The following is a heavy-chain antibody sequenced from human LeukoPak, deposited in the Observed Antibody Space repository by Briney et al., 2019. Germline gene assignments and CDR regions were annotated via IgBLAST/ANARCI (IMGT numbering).Heavy chain of an antibody. V-gene: IGHV4-59*08. J-gene: IGHJ4*02. CDR3: ARHRAYSSSSPFDY. CDR1: GGSISSLY. Sequence: SETLSLTCSVSGGSISSLYWSWIRQPPGKGLEWIGYIYYTGSTNYNPSLKSRVTMFVDMSKNRFSLRLSSVTAADTAVYYCARHRAYSSSSPFDYWGQGTLVTVSS. D-gene: IGHD6-6*01. CDR2: IYYTGST.